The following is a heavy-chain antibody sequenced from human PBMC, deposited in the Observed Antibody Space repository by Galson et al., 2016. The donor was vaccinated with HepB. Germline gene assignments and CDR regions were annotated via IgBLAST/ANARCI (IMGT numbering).Heavy chain of an antibody. D-gene: IGHD3-10*01. CDR1: GFTFSSYG. J-gene: IGHJ4*02. CDR3: AKDQGFGVAAADY. Sequence: SLRLSCAASGFTFSSYGMQWVRQAPGKGLEWVAVMAFDGSNKDYGDSVKGRFAISRDNSKSTLYLQMNSLRAEDTAVYYCAKDQGFGVAAADYWGQGTLVTVSS. V-gene: IGHV3-30*18. CDR2: MAFDGSNK.